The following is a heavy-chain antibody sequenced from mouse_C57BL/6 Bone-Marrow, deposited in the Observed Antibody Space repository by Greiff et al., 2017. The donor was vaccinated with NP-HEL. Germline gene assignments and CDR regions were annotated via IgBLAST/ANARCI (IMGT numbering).Heavy chain of an antibody. CDR3: TIFITSVVATGYVDV. V-gene: IGHV5-9-1*02. D-gene: IGHD1-1*01. CDR1: GFTFSSYA. J-gene: IGHJ1*03. Sequence: EVKLVESGEGLVKPGGSLKLSCAASGFTFSSYAMSWVRQTPEKRLEWVAYISSGGDYIYYADTVKGRFTISRDNARNTLYLQMSSLKSEDTAMYYCTIFITSVVATGYVDVWGTGTTVTVSS. CDR2: ISSGGDYI.